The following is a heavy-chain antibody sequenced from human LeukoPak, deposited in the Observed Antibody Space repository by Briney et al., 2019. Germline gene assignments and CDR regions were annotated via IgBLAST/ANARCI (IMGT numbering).Heavy chain of an antibody. Sequence: GGSLRLSCAASGFTFSSYSMNWVRQAPGKGLEWVSYISSSSSTIYYADSVKGRFTISRDTAKNSLYLQMNSMRDEDTAVYYCAPDSVVAATHACSCYMDVWGKGTTVTVSS. CDR1: GFTFSSYS. CDR2: ISSSSSTI. D-gene: IGHD2-15*01. J-gene: IGHJ6*03. CDR3: APDSVVAATHACSCYMDV. V-gene: IGHV3-48*02.